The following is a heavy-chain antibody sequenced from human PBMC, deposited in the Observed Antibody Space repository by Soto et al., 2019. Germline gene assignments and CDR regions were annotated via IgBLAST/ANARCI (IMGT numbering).Heavy chain of an antibody. CDR1: GFTFRNYG. CDR3: ARDQSHDTATSGRPLNGFEV. CDR2: IGIGSSTK. V-gene: IGHV3-48*01. D-gene: IGHD3-22*01. Sequence: LRLSCAASGFTFRNYGMNWVRQAPGKGLEWVSYIGIGSSTKYYADSVKGRFTISRDNAKNSLYLQMNSLRAEDTAVSYCARDQSHDTATSGRPLNGFEVCRPQTMVTVSS. J-gene: IGHJ3*01.